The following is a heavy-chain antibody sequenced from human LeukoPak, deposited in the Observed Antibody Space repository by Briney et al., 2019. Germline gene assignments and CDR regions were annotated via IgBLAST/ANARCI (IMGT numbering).Heavy chain of an antibody. Sequence: GGSLTLSCQASGFTFYMYAMSWVRQAPGKGLEWVANIKQDGSEKYYVDSVKGRFTISRDNAKNSLYLQMNSLRAEDTAVYYCARDDYDFWSGYVAYYYYYMDVWGKGTTVTVSS. D-gene: IGHD3-3*01. CDR1: GFTFYMYA. J-gene: IGHJ6*03. CDR2: IKQDGSEK. CDR3: ARDDYDFWSGYVAYYYYYMDV. V-gene: IGHV3-7*01.